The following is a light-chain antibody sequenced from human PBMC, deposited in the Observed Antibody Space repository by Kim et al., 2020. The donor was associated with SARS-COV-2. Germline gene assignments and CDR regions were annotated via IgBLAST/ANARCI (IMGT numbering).Light chain of an antibody. Sequence: GQSITISCTGTNSDVGKYDSVCWYQQHPGKAPKVIIFEVQKRPSWVSDRFSGSKSANTASLTISGLQSEDEADYYCCSYAGRNIYVFGTGTKVTVL. CDR3: CSYAGRNIYV. J-gene: IGLJ1*01. CDR1: NSDVGKYDS. CDR2: EVQ. V-gene: IGLV2-23*02.